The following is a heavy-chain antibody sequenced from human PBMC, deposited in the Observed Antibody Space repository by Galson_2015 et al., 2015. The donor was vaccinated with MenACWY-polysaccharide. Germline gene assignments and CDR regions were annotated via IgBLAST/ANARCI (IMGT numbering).Heavy chain of an antibody. D-gene: IGHD5-12*01. CDR3: ARGYSGYD. CDR1: GFTFSTYW. CDR2: IKSDGSST. Sequence: LRLSCAASGFTFSTYWLHWVRQAPGKGLVWVSRIKSDGSSTSYADSVKGRFTISRDNAKNTLYLQMNSLRAEDTAVYYCARGYSGYDWGQGTLVTVSS. V-gene: IGHV3-74*01. J-gene: IGHJ4*02.